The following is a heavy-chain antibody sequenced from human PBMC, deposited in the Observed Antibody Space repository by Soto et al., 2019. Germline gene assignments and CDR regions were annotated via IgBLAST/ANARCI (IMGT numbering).Heavy chain of an antibody. J-gene: IGHJ4*02. D-gene: IGHD4-17*01. V-gene: IGHV3-23*01. CDR3: ASGTVTTGKYDY. CDR1: GFTFSSYA. Sequence: EVQLLESGGGLVQPGGSLRLSCAASGFTFSSYAMSWVRQAPGKGLEWVSAISGSGGSTYYADSVKGRFTISRDNSKSTLYLQMNSLRAEDTAVYYCASGTVTTGKYDYWGQGTLVTVSS. CDR2: ISGSGGST.